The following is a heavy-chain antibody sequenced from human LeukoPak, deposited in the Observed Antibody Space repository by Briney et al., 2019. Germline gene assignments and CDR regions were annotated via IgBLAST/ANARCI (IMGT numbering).Heavy chain of an antibody. CDR2: IRSDSNHI. CDR3: ARGVRPAAFDI. CDR1: GFTFSNAW. V-gene: IGHV3-21*01. D-gene: IGHD5/OR15-5a*01. Sequence: GGSLRPSCAAAGFTFSNAWVNWVRQPPRKGLEWVSSIRSDSNHIAYADSVRGRFTISRDNAQNSLYLQMHSLTAEDAATYYCARGVRPAAFDIWGQGTMVTVSS. J-gene: IGHJ3*02.